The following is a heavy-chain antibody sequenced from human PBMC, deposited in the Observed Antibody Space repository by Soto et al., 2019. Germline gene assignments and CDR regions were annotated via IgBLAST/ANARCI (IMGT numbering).Heavy chain of an antibody. CDR1: GGSISSGDYY. J-gene: IGHJ5*02. V-gene: IGHV4-30-4*01. CDR3: ARGSNDILTGYSDLNWFDP. D-gene: IGHD3-9*01. CDR2: IYYSGST. Sequence: SETLSLTCTVSGGSISSGDYYWSWIRQPPGKGLEWIGYIYYSGSTYYNPSLKSRVTISVDTSKNQFSLKLSSVTAADTAVYYCARGSNDILTGYSDLNWFDPWGQGTLVTVSS.